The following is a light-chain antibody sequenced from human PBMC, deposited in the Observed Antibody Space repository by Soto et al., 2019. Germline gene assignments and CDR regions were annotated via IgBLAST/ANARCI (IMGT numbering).Light chain of an antibody. Sequence: EIVRTQSPATLSESPGERATLSCRASQSVSSNLAWHQQKPGQAPRILMYDASTRATGIPARFSGSGSGTEFTLTISSLQSEDFAVYYCQQYHNWPITFGQGTRLEIK. J-gene: IGKJ5*01. V-gene: IGKV3-15*01. CDR2: DAS. CDR1: QSVSSN. CDR3: QQYHNWPIT.